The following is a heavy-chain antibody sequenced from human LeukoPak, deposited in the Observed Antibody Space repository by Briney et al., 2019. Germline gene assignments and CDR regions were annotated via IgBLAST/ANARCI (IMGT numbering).Heavy chain of an antibody. J-gene: IGHJ4*02. CDR3: AKYDVWSGFSYDC. Sequence: GGSLRLSCAASGFTFSSFWMSWVRQAPGKGLEWVANVKRDGSEKYYVDSLKGRFTISRDNAKNSLYLEMNSLTVEDTAVYYCAKYDVWSGFSYDCWGQGTPVTVSS. CDR2: VKRDGSEK. D-gene: IGHD3-3*01. V-gene: IGHV3-7*01. CDR1: GFTFSSFW.